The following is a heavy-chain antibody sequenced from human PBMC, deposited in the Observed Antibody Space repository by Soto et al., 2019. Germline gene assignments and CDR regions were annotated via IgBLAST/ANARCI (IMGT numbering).Heavy chain of an antibody. Sequence: XXTLSLSFTVSGCSISNYYWCWIPQPPGKGLESIANIYYDGNTYYNPSLKGRVTISLDTSKNQFSLRLNSVTAADSAVYYCARSSIKPQVFMYPFDSWSQGTLVTVSS. V-gene: IGHV4-59*04. D-gene: IGHD3-3*01. J-gene: IGHJ4*02. CDR3: ARSSIKPQVFMYPFDS. CDR1: GCSISNYY. CDR2: IYYDGNT.